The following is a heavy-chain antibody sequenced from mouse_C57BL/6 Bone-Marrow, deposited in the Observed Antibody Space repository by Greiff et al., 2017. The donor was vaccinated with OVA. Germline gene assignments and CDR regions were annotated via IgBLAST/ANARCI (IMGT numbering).Heavy chain of an antibody. J-gene: IGHJ3*01. V-gene: IGHV7-1*01. CDR3: ARDAPSGYVPFAY. D-gene: IGHD3-2*02. Sequence: EVQVVESGGGLVQSGRSLRLSCATSGFTFSDFYMEWVRQAPGKGLEWIAASRNKANDYTTEYSASVKGRFIVSRDTSQSILYLQMNALRAEDTAIYYCARDAPSGYVPFAYWGQGTLVTVSA. CDR1: GFTFSDFY. CDR2: SRNKANDYTT.